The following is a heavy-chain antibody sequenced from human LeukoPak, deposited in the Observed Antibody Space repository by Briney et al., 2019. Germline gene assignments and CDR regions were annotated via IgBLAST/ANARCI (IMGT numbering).Heavy chain of an antibody. Sequence: GGSLRLSCAASGFTFSSYSMNWVRQAPGKGLEWVSSISSSSSYIYYADSVKGRFTISRDNSKNTLYLQMNSLRAEDTAVYYCAREAWTTAFDYWGQGTLVTVSS. D-gene: IGHD1-1*01. CDR2: ISSSSSYI. CDR3: AREAWTTAFDY. J-gene: IGHJ4*02. CDR1: GFTFSSYS. V-gene: IGHV3-21*01.